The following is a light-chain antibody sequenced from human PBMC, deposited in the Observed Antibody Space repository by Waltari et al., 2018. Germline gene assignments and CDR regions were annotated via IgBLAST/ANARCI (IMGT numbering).Light chain of an antibody. CDR1: PSISSY. V-gene: IGKV1-39*01. Sequence: DIQMTQSPSSLSASVGDRVTIPCRASPSISSYLNWYQQKPGKAPKLLIYAASSLQSGVPSRFSGSGSGTDFTLTISSLQPEDFATYYCQQSYSTPPERYTFGQGTKLEIK. J-gene: IGKJ2*01. CDR2: AAS. CDR3: QQSYSTPPERYT.